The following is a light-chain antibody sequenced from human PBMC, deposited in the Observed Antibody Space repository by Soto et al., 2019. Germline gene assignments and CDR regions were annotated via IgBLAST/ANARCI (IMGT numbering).Light chain of an antibody. Sequence: QAVVTQPPSASGTPGQRVTISCSGSTSNIGRKTVSWYQQLPGTAPKLLIYNNDHRPSGVPDRFSGSKSGTSASLAISGLQSEDEADYYCASWDYSLSGRLFGGGTQLTVL. V-gene: IGLV1-44*01. CDR2: NND. CDR3: ASWDYSLSGRL. J-gene: IGLJ3*02. CDR1: TSNIGRKT.